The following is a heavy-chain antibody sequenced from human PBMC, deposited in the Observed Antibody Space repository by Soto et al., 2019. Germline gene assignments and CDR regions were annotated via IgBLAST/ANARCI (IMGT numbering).Heavy chain of an antibody. CDR1: GFTFSTYT. Sequence: QGQLVESGGGVVQPGGSLRLSCAASGFTFSTYTMHWVRQAPGKGLEWVAFISHDGSYKYNADSVKGRFTISRDSSKNTLFLQMSSLRAEDTAVYYCAREGYSSLAVSGHDGDFDYWGQGTLVTVSS. V-gene: IGHV3-30-3*01. CDR2: ISHDGSYK. D-gene: IGHD6-13*01. J-gene: IGHJ4*02. CDR3: AREGYSSLAVSGHDGDFDY.